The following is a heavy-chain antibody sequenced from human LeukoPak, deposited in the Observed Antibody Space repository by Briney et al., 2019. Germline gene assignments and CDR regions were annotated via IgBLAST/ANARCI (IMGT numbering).Heavy chain of an antibody. Sequence: PGGSLRLSCAASGFTFSSYAMSWVRQAPGKGLEWVSAISGSGGSTYYADSVKGRFTISRDNSKNTLYLQMNSLRAEDTAVYYCANGGIGGPGAIDYWGQGALVTVSS. J-gene: IGHJ4*02. CDR3: ANGGIGGPGAIDY. CDR2: ISGSGGST. V-gene: IGHV3-23*01. CDR1: GFTFSSYA. D-gene: IGHD6-13*01.